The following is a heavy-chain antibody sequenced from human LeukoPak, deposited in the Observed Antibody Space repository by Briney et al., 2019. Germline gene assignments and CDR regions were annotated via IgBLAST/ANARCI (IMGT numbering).Heavy chain of an antibody. CDR2: INHSGST. J-gene: IGHJ6*03. CDR1: GGPLRGYY. Sequence: SETPSLTRAVYGGPLRGYYLTWIRQPPGPGLEPFGEINHSGSTNYTPSLKSRVTISVDTSKNQFSLKLSSVTAADTAVYYCARCVDHEGSYYYYMDVWGKGTTVTVSS. V-gene: IGHV4-34*01. D-gene: IGHD3-9*01. CDR3: ARCVDHEGSYYYYMDV.